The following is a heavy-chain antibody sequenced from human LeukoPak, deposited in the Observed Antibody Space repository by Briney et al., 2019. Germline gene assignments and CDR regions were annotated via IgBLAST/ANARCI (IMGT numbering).Heavy chain of an antibody. Sequence: GGSLRLSCAASGFTFSSYWMSWVRQAPGKGLEWAANIKQDGSEKYYVDSVKGRFTISRDNAKNSLYLQMNSLRTEDTAVYYCARDGYYDYVWGSYRRGDYFDYWGQGTLVTVSS. CDR2: IKQDGSEK. CDR1: GFTFSSYW. J-gene: IGHJ4*02. V-gene: IGHV3-7*01. D-gene: IGHD3-16*02. CDR3: ARDGYYDYVWGSYRRGDYFDY.